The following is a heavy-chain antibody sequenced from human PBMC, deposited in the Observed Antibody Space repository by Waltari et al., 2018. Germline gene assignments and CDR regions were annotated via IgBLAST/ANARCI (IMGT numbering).Heavy chain of an antibody. Sequence: EVQLVESGGNLVQPGGSVRLSCAASGFTFSDYEMNWVRQAPGKGLEWVAYSSSTGSIIYYADSVKGRFTNSRDNAKNSLFLQMNSLRADDTAVYYCVRVASRRAGGDYWGQGTLVTVSS. CDR3: VRVASRRAGGDY. CDR2: SSSTGSII. J-gene: IGHJ4*02. CDR1: GFTFSDYE. V-gene: IGHV3-48*03.